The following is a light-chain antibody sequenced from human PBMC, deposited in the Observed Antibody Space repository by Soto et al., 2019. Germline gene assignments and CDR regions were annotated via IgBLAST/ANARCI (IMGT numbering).Light chain of an antibody. J-gene: IGLJ2*01. CDR1: SSDIGDYNY. CDR3: HSYTTSGTLDVI. CDR2: DVT. Sequence: QSVLTQPASVSGSPGQSITISCTGTSSDIGDYNYVSWYQQHPGKAPKLIIYDVTNRPSGVSNRFSGSKSGRTASLTISGLQTEDEAHYYCHSYTTSGTLDVIFGGGTKLTVL. V-gene: IGLV2-14*03.